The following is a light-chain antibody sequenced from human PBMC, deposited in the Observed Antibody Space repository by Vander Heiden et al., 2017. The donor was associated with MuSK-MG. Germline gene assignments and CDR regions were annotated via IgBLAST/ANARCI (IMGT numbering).Light chain of an antibody. J-gene: IGKJ2*01. V-gene: IGKV1D-8*01. Sequence: VIWMTQSPSLLSASTGDRVTISCRMSQGISSYLAWYQQKPGKAPELLIYAASTLQSAVPSRFTRSPSGTDFTLTIRCLHSEHFTTYYCQWYSSFPYTFGPWTKLEIK. CDR2: AAS. CDR1: QGISSY. CDR3: QWYSSFPYT.